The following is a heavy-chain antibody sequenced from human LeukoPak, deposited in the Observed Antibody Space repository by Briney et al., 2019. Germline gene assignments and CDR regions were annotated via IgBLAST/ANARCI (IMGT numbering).Heavy chain of an antibody. CDR3: AKSGGSFSFYYYYGMDV. CDR2: ISYDGSNK. J-gene: IGHJ6*04. D-gene: IGHD2-15*01. V-gene: IGHV3-30*18. CDR1: GFTFSSYG. Sequence: GGSLRLSCAASGFTFSSYGMHWVRQAPGKGLEWVAVISYDGSNKYYADSVKGRFTISRDNSKNTLYLQMNSLRAEDTAVYYYAKSGGSFSFYYYYGMDVWGKGTTVTVSS.